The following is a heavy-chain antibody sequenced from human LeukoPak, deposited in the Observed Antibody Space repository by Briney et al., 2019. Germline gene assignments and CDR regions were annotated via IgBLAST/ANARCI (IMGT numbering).Heavy chain of an antibody. CDR2: IYGNDDK. CDR3: AHRRKAVGENWFDP. CDR1: RFSLSTTGVG. Sequence: SGPTLVNPTQTLTLTCSFSRFSLSTTGVGVGWIRQPPGKALEWLAVIYGNDDKRYSPSLRSRLTITKDTSKNQVVLTLTNMDPVDTATYYCAHRRKAVGENWFDPWGPGTLVTVSS. J-gene: IGHJ5*02. V-gene: IGHV2-5*01. D-gene: IGHD4-17*01.